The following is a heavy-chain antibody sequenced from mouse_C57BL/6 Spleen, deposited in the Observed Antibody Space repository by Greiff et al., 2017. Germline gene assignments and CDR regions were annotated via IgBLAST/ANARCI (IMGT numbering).Heavy chain of an antibody. Sequence: EVKLVESGGGLVKPGGSLKLSCAASGFTFSSYAMSWVRQNPEKRLEWVANISDGGSYTYYPDNVKGRFTISRDNAKNNLYLQMSHLKSEDTAMYCCAGESGCDGYWGQGTTLTVSS. D-gene: IGHD2-2*01. CDR2: ISDGGSYT. V-gene: IGHV5-4*01. CDR1: GFTFSSYA. CDR3: AGESGCDGY. J-gene: IGHJ2*01.